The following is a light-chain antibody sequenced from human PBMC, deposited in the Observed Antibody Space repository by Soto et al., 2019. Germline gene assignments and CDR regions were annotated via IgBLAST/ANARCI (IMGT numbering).Light chain of an antibody. CDR2: GAS. CDR1: QSVSSSTY. CDR3: QPYGTSRLT. J-gene: IGKJ4*01. Sequence: EVVLTQSPGTLSLSPGERATLSCRTSQSVSSSTYLAWYQQRLGQAPRLLIYGASSRAAGIPDRFSGSVSGTDFILTISRLEPEDFAMYYCQPYGTSRLTFGGGTKVEIK. V-gene: IGKV3-20*01.